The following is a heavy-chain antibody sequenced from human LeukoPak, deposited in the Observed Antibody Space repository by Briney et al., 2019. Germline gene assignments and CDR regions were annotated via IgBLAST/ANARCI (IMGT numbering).Heavy chain of an antibody. CDR2: INPTSGGT. CDR1: GYTFTGYY. J-gene: IGHJ4*02. V-gene: IGHV1-2*02. Sequence: GASVKVSCKASGYTFTGYYIHWVRQAPGQGLEWMGWINPTSGGTNYAQKFQDRVTMTRDTSISTAYMELSRLRSDDTAVYYCARGYSSGWTPWNYWGQGTLVTVSS. CDR3: ARGYSSGWTPWNY. D-gene: IGHD6-19*01.